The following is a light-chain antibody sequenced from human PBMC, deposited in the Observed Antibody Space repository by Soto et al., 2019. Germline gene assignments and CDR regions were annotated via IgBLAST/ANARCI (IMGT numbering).Light chain of an antibody. Sequence: EIVMTQSPATLSVSPGERATLSCRASQSINSNLAWCQQKPGQAPRLLIHGASSRATGIPDRFSGSGSGTDFTLSISRLEPEDSAVYYCQQYDSPPLTFGGGTKVDIK. J-gene: IGKJ4*01. V-gene: IGKV3-20*01. CDR3: QQYDSPPLT. CDR1: QSINSN. CDR2: GAS.